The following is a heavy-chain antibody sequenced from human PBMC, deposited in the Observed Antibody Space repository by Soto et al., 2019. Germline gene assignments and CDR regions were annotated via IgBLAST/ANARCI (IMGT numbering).Heavy chain of an antibody. Sequence: SGPTLVNPTQTLTLTCTFSGFSLSTSGVGVGWIRQPPGEALEWLALIYWDDYKHFSPSLESRLTITKDTSKNQVVLTMTNMDPVDTATYYCAHRLGITMIVGPSDAFDIWGQGTMVTVSS. V-gene: IGHV2-5*02. J-gene: IGHJ3*02. D-gene: IGHD3-22*01. CDR1: GFSLSTSGVG. CDR2: IYWDDYK. CDR3: AHRLGITMIVGPSDAFDI.